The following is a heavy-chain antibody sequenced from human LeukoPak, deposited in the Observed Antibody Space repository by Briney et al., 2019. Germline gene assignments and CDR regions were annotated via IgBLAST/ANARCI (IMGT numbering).Heavy chain of an antibody. D-gene: IGHD5-24*01. CDR3: ARDSQFR. Sequence: SETLSLTCTVSGYSISSGYYWGWIRQPPGKGLEWIGSIYHSGSTYYNPSLKSRVTISVDTSKNQFSLKLSSVTAADTAVYYCARDSQFRWGQGTLVTVAS. CDR1: GYSISSGYY. J-gene: IGHJ4*02. V-gene: IGHV4-38-2*02. CDR2: IYHSGST.